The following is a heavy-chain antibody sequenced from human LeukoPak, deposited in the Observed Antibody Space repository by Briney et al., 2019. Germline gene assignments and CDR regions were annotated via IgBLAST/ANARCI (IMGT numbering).Heavy chain of an antibody. Sequence: SETLSLTCTVSGGSISSSYYYWSWIRQPPGKGLEWIGHIYYTGSTNYNPSLKSRVTMSVDTSKNQFSLKLSSVTAADTAVYYCARQMAPWYFDYWGQGTLVTVSS. V-gene: IGHV4-61*01. CDR3: ARQMAPWYFDY. J-gene: IGHJ4*02. D-gene: IGHD5-24*01. CDR1: GGSISSSYYY. CDR2: IYYTGST.